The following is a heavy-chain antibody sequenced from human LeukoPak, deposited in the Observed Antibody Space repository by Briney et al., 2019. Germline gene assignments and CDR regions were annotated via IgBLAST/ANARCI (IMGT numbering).Heavy chain of an antibody. J-gene: IGHJ4*02. CDR1: GFTFSSYA. Sequence: PGGSLRLSCAASGFTFSSYAMHWVRQAPGKGLEWVAVISYDGSNKYYADSVKGRFTISRDNSKNTLYLQMNSLRAEDTAVYYCAKVALNMVAGATRGPFDYWGQGTLVTVSS. D-gene: IGHD1-26*01. CDR3: AKVALNMVAGATRGPFDY. V-gene: IGHV3-30-3*01. CDR2: ISYDGSNK.